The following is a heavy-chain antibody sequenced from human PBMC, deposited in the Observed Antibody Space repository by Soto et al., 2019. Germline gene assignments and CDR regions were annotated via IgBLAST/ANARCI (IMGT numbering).Heavy chain of an antibody. CDR3: ARARYQQLVGDY. V-gene: IGHV1-18*01. CDR2: ISAYNGNT. D-gene: IGHD6-6*01. CDR1: GYTFTSSG. J-gene: IGHJ4*02. Sequence: QVQLVQSGAEVKKPGASVKVSCKASGYTFTSSGISWVRQAPGQRREWLGWISAYNGNTNYAQKLQGRVTMNTDKSTSTAYMELRSLRYDDTAVYYCARARYQQLVGDYWGQGTLVNVSS.